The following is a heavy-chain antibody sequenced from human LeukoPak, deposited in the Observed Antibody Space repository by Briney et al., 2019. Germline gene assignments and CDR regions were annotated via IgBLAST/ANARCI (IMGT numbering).Heavy chain of an antibody. V-gene: IGHV1-24*01. CDR2: FDPEDGET. J-gene: IGHJ4*02. D-gene: IGHD3-22*01. Sequence: ASVKVSCKVSGYTLTELSMHWVRQAPGKGLEWMGGFDPEDGETIYAQKFQGRVTMTEDTSTDTAYMDLSSLRSEDTAVYYCATRAAASYYDSSGYYYGFDYWGQGTLVTVSS. CDR3: ATRAAASYYDSSGYYYGFDY. CDR1: GYTLTELS.